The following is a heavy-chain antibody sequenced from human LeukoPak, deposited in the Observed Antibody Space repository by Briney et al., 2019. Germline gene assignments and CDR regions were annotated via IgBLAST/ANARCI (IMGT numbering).Heavy chain of an antibody. Sequence: GGSLTLTCAASGFTFSCFDLSWLRPAPGKGLEGVSNISGSGGSTYYADSVKGRFTISRDNSKKTLYLQMNSLRAEDTAVYYCAKDGNQVVTAKAPTDYWGQGTLVTVSS. CDR3: AKDGNQVVTAKAPTDY. J-gene: IGHJ4*02. V-gene: IGHV3-23*01. CDR1: GFTFSCFD. D-gene: IGHD2-21*02. CDR2: ISGSGGST.